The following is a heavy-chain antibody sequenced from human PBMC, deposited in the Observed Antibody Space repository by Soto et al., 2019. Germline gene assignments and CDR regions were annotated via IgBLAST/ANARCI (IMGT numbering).Heavy chain of an antibody. CDR1: GGTFSSHT. CDR3: ATKDLSYVRGVKEHYYGMDV. CDR2: IIPVFGMT. D-gene: IGHD3-10*01. J-gene: IGHJ6*02. V-gene: IGHV1-69*13. Sequence: SVKVSCKAFGGTFSSHTFSWVRQAPGEGLEWMGGIIPVFGMTNYAQKFQGRVTITADESTTTVDMELNSLRSEDTAVYYCATKDLSYVRGVKEHYYGMDVWGQGTTVTVSS.